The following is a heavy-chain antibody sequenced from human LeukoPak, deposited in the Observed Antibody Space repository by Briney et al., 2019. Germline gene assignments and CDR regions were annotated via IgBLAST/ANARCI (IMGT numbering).Heavy chain of an antibody. V-gene: IGHV3-7*01. D-gene: IGHD1-14*01. Sequence: GGSLRLSCAASGFTFSSYWMSWVRQAPGKGLEWVANIKQDGSEKYYVDSVKGRFTISRDNAKNSLYLQMNSLRAEDTAVYYCARETRYRGGPNWFDPWGQGTLVTVSS. CDR1: GFTFSSYW. J-gene: IGHJ5*02. CDR3: ARETRYRGGPNWFDP. CDR2: IKQDGSEK.